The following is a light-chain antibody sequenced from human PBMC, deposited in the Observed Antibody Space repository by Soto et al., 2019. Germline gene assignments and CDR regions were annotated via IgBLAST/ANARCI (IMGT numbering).Light chain of an antibody. CDR3: FSYARSSTFWV. CDR2: EGS. V-gene: IGLV2-23*03. Sequence: QSALTQPASVSGSPGQSITISCTGTSSDVGSYNLVSWYQQHPGKAPKLMIYEGSKRPSGVSNRFSGSKSGNTASLTISGLQAEDEADYSCFSYARSSTFWVFGGGTKLTVL. CDR1: SSDVGSYNL. J-gene: IGLJ3*02.